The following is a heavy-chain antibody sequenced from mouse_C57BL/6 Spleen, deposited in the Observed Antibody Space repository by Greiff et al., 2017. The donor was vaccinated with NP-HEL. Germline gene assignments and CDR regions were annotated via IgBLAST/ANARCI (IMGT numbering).Heavy chain of an antibody. CDR3: ARPGQLRLAWFAY. J-gene: IGHJ3*01. CDR1: GFTFSDYG. D-gene: IGHD3-2*02. CDR2: ISSGSSTI. Sequence: EVHLVESGGGLVKPGGSLKLSCAASGFTFSDYGMHWVRQAPEKGLEWVAYISSGSSTIYYADTVKGRFTISRDNAKNTLFLQMTSLRSEDTAMYYCARPGQLRLAWFAYWGQGTLVTVSA. V-gene: IGHV5-17*01.